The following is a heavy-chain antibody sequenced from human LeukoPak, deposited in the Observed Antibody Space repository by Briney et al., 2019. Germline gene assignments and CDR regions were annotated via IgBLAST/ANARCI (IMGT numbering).Heavy chain of an antibody. J-gene: IGHJ6*04. CDR1: GFNFGDYS. CDR2: IRREGYGGTT. Sequence: GALRLSCTASGFNFGDYSLSWFRPAPGVGLEWVAFIRREGYGGTTEYAASVKGRFTISRDDSKSIAYLQMNSLKTEDTGVYYCTRDHDFWRGPLDVWGKGTTVTVSS. CDR3: TRDHDFWRGPLDV. D-gene: IGHD3-3*01. V-gene: IGHV3-49*03.